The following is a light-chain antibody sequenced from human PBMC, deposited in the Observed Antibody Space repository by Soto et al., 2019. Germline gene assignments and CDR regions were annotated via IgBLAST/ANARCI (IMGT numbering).Light chain of an antibody. V-gene: IGKV3-20*01. CDR2: GAS. CDR3: QQYGSSPDT. CDR1: QSVSSSY. Sequence: EIVLTQSPGTLSLSPGERATLSCRASQSVSSSYLAGYQQKPGQAPRLLIYGASSRATGIPDRFSGSGSGTGFTLTISRLEPEDFAVYYCQQYGSSPDTVGGGTKVEIK. J-gene: IGKJ4*01.